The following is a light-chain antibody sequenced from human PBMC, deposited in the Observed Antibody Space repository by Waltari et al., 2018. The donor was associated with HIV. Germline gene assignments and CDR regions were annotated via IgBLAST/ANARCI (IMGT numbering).Light chain of an antibody. CDR3: QLFQCCNNWV. CDR2: HDR. Sequence: SYVLTQPPSVSVAPGQTARITCEGNKIGSESVHWYQQRPGQAPVVVIYHDRDRPSGIPARFSGSNSGNTATLTITRVEAGDEADYYCQLFQCCNNWVFGGGTKLTVL. J-gene: IGLJ3*02. CDR1: KIGSES. V-gene: IGLV3-21*01.